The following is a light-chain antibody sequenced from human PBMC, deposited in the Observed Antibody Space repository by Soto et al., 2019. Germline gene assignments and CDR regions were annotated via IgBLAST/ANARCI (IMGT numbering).Light chain of an antibody. V-gene: IGKV3-15*01. CDR1: QSVSSN. J-gene: IGKJ2*01. Sequence: EIVMTQSPATLSVSPGERATLSCRASQSVSSNLAWYQQKPGQAPRLLIYGASTRATGIPARFSGSGSGTEFPLNISGLQSEDFSDYYCQQYNNWPPFTFGQGTKLEI. CDR2: GAS. CDR3: QQYNNWPPFT.